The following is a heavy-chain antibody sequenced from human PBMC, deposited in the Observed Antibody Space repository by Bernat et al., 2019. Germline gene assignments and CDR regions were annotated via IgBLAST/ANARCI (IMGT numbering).Heavy chain of an antibody. CDR2: ISYDGSNK. J-gene: IGHJ5*02. Sequence: HVQLVESGGGVVQPGRSLSLSCAASGFTFSSYAMHWVRQAPGKGLEWVAVISYDGSNKYYADSVQGRLTISRDNSKNTLYLQMNSLRAEDTAVYYCARDLGVDYGDYGSSENWFDPWGQGTLVTVSS. V-gene: IGHV3-30*01. CDR1: GFTFSSYA. D-gene: IGHD4-17*01. CDR3: ARDLGVDYGDYGSSENWFDP.